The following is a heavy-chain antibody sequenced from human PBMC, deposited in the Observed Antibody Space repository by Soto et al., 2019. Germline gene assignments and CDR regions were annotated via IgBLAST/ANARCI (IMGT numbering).Heavy chain of an antibody. CDR3: ASTEEDIVVVPAVYTFRTNYYYYMDV. J-gene: IGHJ6*03. D-gene: IGHD2-2*01. V-gene: IGHV1-18*01. CDR2: ISAYNGNT. Sequence: APVKVSCKASGYTLTSYGISWVRQAPGQGLEWMGWISAYNGNTNYAQKLQGRVTMTTDTSTSTAYMELRSLRSDDTAVYYCASTEEDIVVVPAVYTFRTNYYYYMDVRGKATLGTVFS. CDR1: GYTLTSYG.